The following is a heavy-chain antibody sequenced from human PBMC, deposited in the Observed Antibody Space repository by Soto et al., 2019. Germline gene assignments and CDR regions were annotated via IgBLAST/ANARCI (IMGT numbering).Heavy chain of an antibody. V-gene: IGHV3-73*02. Sequence: EVQLVESGGGLVQPGGSLKLSCVASGFSFSAAAMHWVRQASGKGLEWVGRIRSKANNVATAYAASVNGRFTISRDDSKNTAYLQMTSLKTEHTAVYFCGGPGYSNSWYEDYFDYWGQGTLVTVSS. CDR2: IRSKANNVAT. D-gene: IGHD6-13*01. CDR3: GGPGYSNSWYEDYFDY. CDR1: GFSFSAAA. J-gene: IGHJ4*02.